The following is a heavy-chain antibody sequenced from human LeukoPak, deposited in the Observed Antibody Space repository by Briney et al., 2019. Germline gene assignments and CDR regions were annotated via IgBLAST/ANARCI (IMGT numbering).Heavy chain of an antibody. CDR3: ARGFDYSGNHY. CDR1: GFTFSSYS. D-gene: IGHD3-9*01. J-gene: IGHJ4*02. Sequence: NSGGSLRLSCAASGFTFSSYSMNWVRQAPGKGLEWVSSISSSSSYIYYADSVKGRLTISRDNAKNSLYLQMNSLRAEDTAVYYCARGFDYSGNHYWGQGTLVTVSS. CDR2: ISSSSSYI. V-gene: IGHV3-21*01.